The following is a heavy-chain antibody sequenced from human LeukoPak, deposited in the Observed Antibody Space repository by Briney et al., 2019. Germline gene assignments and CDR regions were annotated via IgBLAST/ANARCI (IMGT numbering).Heavy chain of an antibody. D-gene: IGHD6-19*01. CDR1: GGSISSSY. CDR2: IYASGNT. V-gene: IGHV4-4*07. CDR3: AREGSGWYIDY. Sequence: SETLSLTCTVSGGSISSSYWRWIRQAAGKGLECIGRIYASGNTNYNPSLKSRVTMSVDTSKNQISLKLGSATAADAAMYYCAREGSGWYIDYWGQGTLVTVSS. J-gene: IGHJ4*02.